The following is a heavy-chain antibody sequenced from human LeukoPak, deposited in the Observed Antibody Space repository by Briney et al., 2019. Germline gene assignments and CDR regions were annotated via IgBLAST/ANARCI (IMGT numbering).Heavy chain of an antibody. CDR2: ISSSGSTI. J-gene: IGHJ4*02. D-gene: IGHD3-9*01. Sequence: GSLRLSCAASGFTFSSYEMNWVRQAPGKGLEWVSYISSSGSTIYYADSVKGRFTISRDNAKNSLYLQMNSLRAEDTAIYYCARASLRYFDGPFDYWGQGTLVTVSS. CDR3: ARASLRYFDGPFDY. CDR1: GFTFSSYE. V-gene: IGHV3-48*03.